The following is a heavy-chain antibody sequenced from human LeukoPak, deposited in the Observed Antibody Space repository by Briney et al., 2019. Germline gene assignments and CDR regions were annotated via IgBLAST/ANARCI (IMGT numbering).Heavy chain of an antibody. CDR1: GGSMSSYD. J-gene: IGHJ5*02. D-gene: IGHD2-15*01. CDR3: ARRRVGDLTVGSDTWFDP. Sequence: SETLSLTCTVSGGSMSSYDWSWIRQPAGKGLEWIGRIYTSGSTNYNPSLKSRVTMSVDTSKKQFSLKLSSVTASDTAVYYCARRRVGDLTVGSDTWFDPWGQGALVTVSS. CDR2: IYTSGST. V-gene: IGHV4-4*07.